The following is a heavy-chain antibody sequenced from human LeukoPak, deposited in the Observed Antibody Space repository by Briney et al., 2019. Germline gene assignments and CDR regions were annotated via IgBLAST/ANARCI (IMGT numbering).Heavy chain of an antibody. D-gene: IGHD3-10*01. Sequence: SETLSLTCTVSGGSIRSYYWGWIRQRPGKGLECIGYIHYSESTKYNPSLKSRVTMSVDTSKNQFSLKLSSVTAADTAVYYCASRSGSFSDALDIWGQGTLVTVSS. CDR3: ASRSGSFSDALDI. V-gene: IGHV4-59*08. CDR2: IHYSEST. CDR1: GGSIRSYY. J-gene: IGHJ3*02.